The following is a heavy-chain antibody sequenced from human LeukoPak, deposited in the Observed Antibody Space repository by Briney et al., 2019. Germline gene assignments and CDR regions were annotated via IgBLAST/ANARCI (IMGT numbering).Heavy chain of an antibody. V-gene: IGHV3-30-3*01. CDR2: ISYDGSNK. J-gene: IGHJ4*02. CDR3: ARVITRYSSSYLDY. CDR1: GFTFSSYA. Sequence: GGSLRLFCAASGFTFSSYAMHWVRQAPGKGLEWVAVISYDGSNKYYADSVKGRFTISRDNSKNTLYLQMNSLRAEDTAVSYCARVITRYSSSYLDYWGQGTLVTVSS. D-gene: IGHD6-6*01.